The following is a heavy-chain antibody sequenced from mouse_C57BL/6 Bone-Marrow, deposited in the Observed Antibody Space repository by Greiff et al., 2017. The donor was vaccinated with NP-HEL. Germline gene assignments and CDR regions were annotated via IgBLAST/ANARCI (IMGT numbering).Heavy chain of an antibody. Sequence: QVQLQQSGAELVRPGASVTLSCKASGYTFTDYEMHWVKQTPVHGLEWIGAIDPETGGTAYNQKFKGKAILTADKSSSTAYIELRSLTSEDSAVYYCTRGNYSNLDYWGKGTTLTVSS. CDR2: IDPETGGT. J-gene: IGHJ2*01. V-gene: IGHV1-15*01. D-gene: IGHD2-5*01. CDR3: TRGNYSNLDY. CDR1: GYTFTDYE.